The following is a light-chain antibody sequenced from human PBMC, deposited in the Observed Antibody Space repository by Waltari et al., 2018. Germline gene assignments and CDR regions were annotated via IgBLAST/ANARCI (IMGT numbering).Light chain of an antibody. J-gene: IGKJ3*01. V-gene: IGKV3-20*01. CDR3: QHYGSSL. CDR2: DAS. CDR1: QSIGSS. Sequence: DIVLTQSPGTLSLSQGERATLSCRASQSIGSSLAWYLQKPGQAPRLLIYDASNRATGIPDRFSGSGSGTDFTLTISRLEPEDFAVYYCQHYGSSLFGPGTKVDIK.